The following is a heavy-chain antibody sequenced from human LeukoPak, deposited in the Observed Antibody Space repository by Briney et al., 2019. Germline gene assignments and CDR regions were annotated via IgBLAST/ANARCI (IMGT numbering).Heavy chain of an antibody. CDR3: ARDRDYYGSGSYYWFDP. CDR1: GYTFTGYY. CDR2: INPNSGGT. V-gene: IGHV1-2*02. J-gene: IGHJ5*02. Sequence: ASVKVSCKASGYTFTGYYMHWVRQAPGQGLEWMGWINPNSGGTNYAQKFQGRVTMTRDTSISTAYMELSRLRSDDTAVYYCARDRDYYGSGSYYWFDPWGQGILVTVSS. D-gene: IGHD3-10*01.